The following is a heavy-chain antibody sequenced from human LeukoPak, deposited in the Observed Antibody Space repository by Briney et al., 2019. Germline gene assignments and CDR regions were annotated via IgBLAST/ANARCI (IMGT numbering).Heavy chain of an antibody. CDR3: ARGDYGDYGVSDY. CDR1: GFSFSSNY. V-gene: IGHV1-2*02. CDR2: TNAISGGT. Sequence: GASVKVSCKASGFSFSSNYMHCVRQALGQGLEWMGWTNAISGGTKYVQKFQGRVIMTRDTSISTAYMELSRLRSDDTAVYYCARGDYGDYGVSDYWGQGTLVTVSS. D-gene: IGHD4-17*01. J-gene: IGHJ4*02.